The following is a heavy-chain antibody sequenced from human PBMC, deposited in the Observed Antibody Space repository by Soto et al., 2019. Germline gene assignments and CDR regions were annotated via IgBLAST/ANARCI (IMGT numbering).Heavy chain of an antibody. CDR2: IYYSGST. D-gene: IGHD3-22*01. CDR1: GGSISSYY. Sequence: QVQLQESGPGLVKPSETLSLTCTVSGGSISSYYWSWIRQPPGKGLEWIGYIYYSGSTNYNPSLKSRVTISVDTSKNQFSLKLSSVTAADTAVYYCARQGMIRRDFDYWGQGTLVTVSS. CDR3: ARQGMIRRDFDY. J-gene: IGHJ4*02. V-gene: IGHV4-59*01.